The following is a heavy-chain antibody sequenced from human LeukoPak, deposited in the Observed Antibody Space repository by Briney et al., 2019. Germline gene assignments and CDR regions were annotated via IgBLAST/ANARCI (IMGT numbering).Heavy chain of an antibody. V-gene: IGHV3-33*01. Sequence: SCAASGFTFSSYGMHWARQAPGKGLEWVAVIWYDGSNKYYADSVKGRSTNSRDNSKNTLYLQMNSLRAEDTAVYYCARENHGGYYRFDLWGQGTLVSVSS. J-gene: IGHJ5*02. CDR3: ARENHGGYYRFDL. D-gene: IGHD3-22*01. CDR1: GFTFSSYG. CDR2: IWYDGSNK.